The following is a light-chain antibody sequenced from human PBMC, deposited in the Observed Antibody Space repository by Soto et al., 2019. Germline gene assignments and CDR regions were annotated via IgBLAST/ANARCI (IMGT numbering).Light chain of an antibody. Sequence: DFVMTQSPDSLAVSLGERATINCKSSRSVLSSSSNKNFLAWFQQRPGQPPKLLIYWASTRESGVPDRFSGSGSGTDFTLTISSPLAEDVAVYYCQQYYAAPLTFGGGTKVEIK. CDR3: QQYYAAPLT. CDR1: RSVLSSSSNKNF. V-gene: IGKV4-1*01. CDR2: WAS. J-gene: IGKJ4*01.